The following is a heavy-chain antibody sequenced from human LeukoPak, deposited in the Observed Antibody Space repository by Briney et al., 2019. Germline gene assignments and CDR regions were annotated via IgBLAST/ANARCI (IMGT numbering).Heavy chain of an antibody. D-gene: IGHD3-9*01. Sequence: GGSLRLSCEASGFTFSSYGMHWVRQAPGKGLEWVAVISYDGSNKYYADSVKGRFTISGDNSKNTLYLQMNSLRAEDTAVYYCAKDDLWYYDILTGYYGPDYWGQGTLVTVSS. V-gene: IGHV3-30*18. CDR3: AKDDLWYYDILTGYYGPDY. CDR1: GFTFSSYG. CDR2: ISYDGSNK. J-gene: IGHJ4*02.